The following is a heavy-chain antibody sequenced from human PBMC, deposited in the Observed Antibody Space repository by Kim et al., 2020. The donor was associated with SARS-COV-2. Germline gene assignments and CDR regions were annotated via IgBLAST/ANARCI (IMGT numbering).Heavy chain of an antibody. CDR3: ARAAVAAAGTGEFDY. J-gene: IGHJ4*02. Sequence: PSLESRVTISVDTSKNQFSLKLSSVTAADTAVYYCARAAVAAAGTGEFDYWGQGTLVTVSS. V-gene: IGHV4-34*01. D-gene: IGHD6-13*01.